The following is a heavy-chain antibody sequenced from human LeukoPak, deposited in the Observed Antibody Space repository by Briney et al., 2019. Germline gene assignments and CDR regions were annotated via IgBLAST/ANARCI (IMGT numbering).Heavy chain of an antibody. V-gene: IGHV4-34*01. CDR1: GGSFSGYY. J-gene: IGHJ4*02. CDR2: INHSGST. Sequence: SETLSLTCAVYGGSFSGYYWSWIRQPPGKGLEWIGEINHSGSTDYNPSLKSRVTISVDTSKNQFSLKLSSVTAADTAVYYCARGQGVTRYWGQGTLVTVSS. D-gene: IGHD3-10*01. CDR3: ARGQGVTRY.